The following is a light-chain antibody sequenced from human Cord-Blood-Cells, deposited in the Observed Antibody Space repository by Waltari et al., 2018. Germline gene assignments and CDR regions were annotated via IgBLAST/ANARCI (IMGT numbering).Light chain of an antibody. Sequence: QSALTQPAPVSGSPGQSTPLSCTGTSSYVGGFNYVSWYQQHPGKAPKLIIYDVSNRPSGVSNRFSGSKSGNTASLTISGLQAEDEADYYCSSYTSSSTVVFGGGTKLTDL. J-gene: IGLJ2*01. CDR2: DVS. CDR1: SSYVGGFNY. V-gene: IGLV2-14*01. CDR3: SSYTSSSTVV.